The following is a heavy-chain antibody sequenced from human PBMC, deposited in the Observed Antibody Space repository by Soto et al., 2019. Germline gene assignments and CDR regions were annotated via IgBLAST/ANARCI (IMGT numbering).Heavy chain of an antibody. CDR2: IYYSGST. V-gene: IGHV4-30-4*01. D-gene: IGHD3-3*01. CDR3: ARDGGNQQRITIFGVVPKYGMDV. CDR1: GGSISSGDYY. Sequence: SETLSLTCTVSGGSISSGDYYWSWIRQPPGKGLEWIGYIYYSGSTYYNPSLKSRVTISVGTSKNQFSLKLSSVTAADTAVYYCARDGGNQQRITIFGVVPKYGMDVWGQGTTVTVSS. J-gene: IGHJ6*02.